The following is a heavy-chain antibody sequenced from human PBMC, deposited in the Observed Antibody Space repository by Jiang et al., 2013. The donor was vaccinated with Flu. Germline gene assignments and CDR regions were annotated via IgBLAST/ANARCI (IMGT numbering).Heavy chain of an antibody. V-gene: IGHV2-5*02. Sequence: KPTQTLTLTCTFSGFSLSTTGVGVGWIRQPPGKALECLALIYWDDDKRYSPSLRSRLTITKDTSKNQVVLTMTNVDSVDTATYYCAHRRDHRSNWDVGYFDYWGQGAL. CDR3: AHRRDHRSNWDVGYFDY. D-gene: IGHD1-1*01. CDR1: GFSLSTTGVG. CDR2: IYWDDDK. J-gene: IGHJ4*02.